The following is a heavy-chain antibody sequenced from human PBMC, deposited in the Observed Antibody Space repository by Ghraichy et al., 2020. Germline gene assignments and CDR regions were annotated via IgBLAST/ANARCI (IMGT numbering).Heavy chain of an antibody. Sequence: GESLNISCAASGFTFSSYSMNWVRQAPGKGLEWVSSISSSSSYIYYADSVKGRFTISRDNAKNSLYLQMNSLRAEDTAVYYCAREGRFGRLGWGQGTLVTVSS. V-gene: IGHV3-21*01. CDR1: GFTFSSYS. CDR2: ISSSSSYI. CDR3: AREGRFGRLG. D-gene: IGHD3-16*01. J-gene: IGHJ4*02.